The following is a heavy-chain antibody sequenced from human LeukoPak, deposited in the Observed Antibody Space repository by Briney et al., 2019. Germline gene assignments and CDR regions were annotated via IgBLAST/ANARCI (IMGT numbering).Heavy chain of an antibody. CDR3: ARGRYYDSSPTY. Sequence: KPSETLSLTCTVSGGSISSYYWSWIRQPPGKGLEWIGYIYYSGSTNYNPSLKSRVTISVDTSKNQFSLKLSSVTAADTAVYYCARGRYYDSSPTYWGQGTLVTVSS. J-gene: IGHJ4*02. V-gene: IGHV4-59*12. CDR1: GGSISSYY. D-gene: IGHD3-22*01. CDR2: IYYSGST.